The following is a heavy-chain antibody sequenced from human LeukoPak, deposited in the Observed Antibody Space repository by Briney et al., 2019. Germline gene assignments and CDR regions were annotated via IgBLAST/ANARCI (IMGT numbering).Heavy chain of an antibody. J-gene: IGHJ4*02. CDR1: GYSFTSYW. V-gene: IGHV5-51*01. D-gene: IGHD6-6*01. Sequence: GESLKISCKGSGYSFTSYWIGWVRQMPGKGLEWMGIIYPGDSDTRYSPSFQGQVPISADKSISTAYLQWSSLKASDTAMYYCARHSVITSRIAARILDYWGQGTLVTVSS. CDR3: ARHSVITSRIAARILDY. CDR2: IYPGDSDT.